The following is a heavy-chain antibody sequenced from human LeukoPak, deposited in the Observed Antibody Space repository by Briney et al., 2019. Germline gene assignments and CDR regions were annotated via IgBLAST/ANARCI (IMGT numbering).Heavy chain of an antibody. J-gene: IGHJ4*02. D-gene: IGHD2-2*01. CDR2: ISSSSSYI. Sequence: GGSLRLSCAASGFTFSSYSMNWVRQAPGKGLEWVSSISSSSSYIYYADSVKGRFTISRDNAKNSLYLQMNSLRAEDTAVYYCARDAFQTIAVGDYWGQGTLVTVSS. CDR3: ARDAFQTIAVGDY. CDR1: GFTFSSYS. V-gene: IGHV3-21*01.